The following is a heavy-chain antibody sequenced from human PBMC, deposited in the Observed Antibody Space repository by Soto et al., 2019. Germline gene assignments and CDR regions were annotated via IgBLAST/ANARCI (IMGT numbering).Heavy chain of an antibody. CDR1: GFIFSDCG. Sequence: QVQLVESGGGVVQPGRSLRLSCEASGFIFSDCGMNWVRQAPGKGLEWVGVISYDGSNKYYADSMKGRFTISRDNSKNMVYLQLHTLRVEDTAVYYCTKDHSTTGWAFDHWGQGALVTVSS. CDR3: TKDHSTTGWAFDH. J-gene: IGHJ4*02. D-gene: IGHD6-19*01. CDR2: ISYDGSNK. V-gene: IGHV3-30*18.